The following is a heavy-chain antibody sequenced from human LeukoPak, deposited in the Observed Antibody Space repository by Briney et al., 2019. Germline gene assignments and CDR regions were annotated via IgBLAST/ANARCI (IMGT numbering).Heavy chain of an antibody. CDR3: ARRSVVSSGQPRVDFDY. V-gene: IGHV1-18*01. D-gene: IGHD3-22*01. Sequence: ASVKVSCKASGYTFTSYGISWVRQAPGQGLEWMGWISAYNGNTNYAQKLQGRVTMTTDTSTSTAYMELRSLRSDDTAVYYCARRSVVSSGQPRVDFDYWGQGTLVTVSS. CDR1: GYTFTSYG. J-gene: IGHJ4*02. CDR2: ISAYNGNT.